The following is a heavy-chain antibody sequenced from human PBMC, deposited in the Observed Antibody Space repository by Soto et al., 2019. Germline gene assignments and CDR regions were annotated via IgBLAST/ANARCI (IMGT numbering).Heavy chain of an antibody. D-gene: IGHD2-2*01. CDR3: ARGRGSTSGYYYYYYGMDV. Sequence: PSETLSLTCAVYGGSFSGYYWSWIRQPPGKGLEWIGEINHSGSTNYNPSLKSRVTISVDTSKNQFSLKLSSVTAADTAVYYCARGRGSTSGYYYYYYGMDVWGQGTTVTVS. J-gene: IGHJ6*02. CDR2: INHSGST. CDR1: GGSFSGYY. V-gene: IGHV4-34*01.